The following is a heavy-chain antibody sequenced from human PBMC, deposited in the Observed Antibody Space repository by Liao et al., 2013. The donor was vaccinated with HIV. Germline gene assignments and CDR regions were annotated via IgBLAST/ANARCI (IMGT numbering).Heavy chain of an antibody. D-gene: IGHD1-14*01. J-gene: IGHJ4*02. V-gene: IGHV4-39*07. CDR1: GGSITSNSHY. Sequence: QVQLQESGPGLVKPSETLSLTCTVSGGSITSNSHYWGWIRQPPGKGLEWIGNIYHDGTTFYSSSFNSRVTVSIDTSRNQFSLRMTSMTAADTAVYFCARDRKMLIPRPYFDSWGQGSLITVSS. CDR3: ARDRKMLIPRPYFDS. CDR2: IYHDGTT.